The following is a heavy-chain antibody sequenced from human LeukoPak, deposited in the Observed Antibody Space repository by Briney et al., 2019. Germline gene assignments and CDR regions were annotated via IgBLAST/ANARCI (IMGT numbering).Heavy chain of an antibody. CDR3: ARDRLWDCSGGSCSHNWFDP. CDR1: GFTFSSYA. Sequence: LRLSCAASGFTFSSYAMHWVRQAPGKGLEWVAVISYDGSNKYYADSVKGRFTISRDNSKNTLYLQMNSLRAEDTAVYYCARDRLWDCSGGSCSHNWFDPWGQGTLVTVSS. V-gene: IGHV3-30*04. CDR2: ISYDGSNK. D-gene: IGHD2-15*01. J-gene: IGHJ5*02.